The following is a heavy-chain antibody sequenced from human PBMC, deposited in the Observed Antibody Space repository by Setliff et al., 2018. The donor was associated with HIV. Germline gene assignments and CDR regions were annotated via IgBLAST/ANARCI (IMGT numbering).Heavy chain of an antibody. D-gene: IGHD5-12*01. CDR1: GGSLNNYA. CDR2: IIPIFGTT. Sequence: SVKVSCKASGGSLNNYAISWVRQAPGQGLEWMGGIIPIFGTTTYAQKFQDRVTITTDESTTTFYMELSSLRSEDTALYFCARGLNDRWLQQYWFFDLWGRGTQVTVSS. V-gene: IGHV1-69*05. J-gene: IGHJ2*01. CDR3: ARGLNDRWLQQYWFFDL.